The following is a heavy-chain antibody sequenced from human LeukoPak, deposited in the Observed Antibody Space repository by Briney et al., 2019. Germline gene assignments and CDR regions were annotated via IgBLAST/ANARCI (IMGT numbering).Heavy chain of an antibody. V-gene: IGHV3-72*01. CDR2: SANKGNRYTT. J-gene: IGHJ6*02. Sequence: GGSLRLSCGASGFTFSDHYMDWVRQAPGKGLEWVGRSANKGNRYTTEYAASVEGRFTISRDDSRNSVHLQMNSLKTDDTAVYYCARAGYAHGSDAWGQGTTVAV. D-gene: IGHD5-12*01. CDR1: GFTFSDHY. CDR3: ARAGYAHGSDA.